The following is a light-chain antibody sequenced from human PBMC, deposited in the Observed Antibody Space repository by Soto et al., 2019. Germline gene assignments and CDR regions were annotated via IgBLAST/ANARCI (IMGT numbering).Light chain of an antibody. Sequence: MRMVQCPSLLSASVGDRETNTCQASQNINNYLNWYQQKPGRAPKLLIYDASNLEAGVPSRFMVSGSGTDYTFTISRLQPEDIATHYCQQHENLPTFGQGTRLEIK. V-gene: IGKV1-33*01. CDR3: QQHENLPT. CDR1: QNINNY. CDR2: DAS. J-gene: IGKJ5*01.